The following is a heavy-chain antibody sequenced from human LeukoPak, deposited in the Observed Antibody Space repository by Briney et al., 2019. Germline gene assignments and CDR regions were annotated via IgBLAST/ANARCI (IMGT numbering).Heavy chain of an antibody. V-gene: IGHV3-30*19. J-gene: IGHJ4*02. CDR2: ISYDGSNK. D-gene: IGHD1-14*01. CDR1: GFTFSTYD. CDR3: AIRDHPEDY. Sequence: PGGSLRLSCAASGFTFSTYDMHWVRQAPGKGLEWVAVISYDGSNKYYADSVKGRFTISRDNSKNTPYLQMNSLRAEDTAVYYCAIRDHPEDYWGQGTLVTVSS.